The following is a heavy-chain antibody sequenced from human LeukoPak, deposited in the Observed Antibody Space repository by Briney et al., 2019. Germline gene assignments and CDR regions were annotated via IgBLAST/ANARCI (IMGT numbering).Heavy chain of an antibody. CDR3: ARGDVGGFGEYFVY. CDR2: IIPIFDSA. Sequence: SVKVSCKASKYTFTGYYVHWVRQAPGQGLEWMGGIIPIFDSANYAQKFQGRVTISADESTSTAYMDLSSLSSEDTAVYYCARGDVGGFGEYFVYWGQGTLVTVSS. D-gene: IGHD3-10*01. CDR1: KYTFTGYY. J-gene: IGHJ4*02. V-gene: IGHV1-69*13.